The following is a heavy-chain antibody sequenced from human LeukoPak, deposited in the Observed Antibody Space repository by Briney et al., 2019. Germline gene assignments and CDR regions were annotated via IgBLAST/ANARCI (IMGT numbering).Heavy chain of an antibody. D-gene: IGHD1-14*01. Sequence: PGGSLRLSCAASGFTFSSYGMHWVRQAPGKGLEWVAFIRYDGSNKYYADSVKGRFTISRDNSKNTLYLQMNSLRAEDTAVYYCAKDGRGGQPTYYYYYYMDVWGKGTTVTVSS. V-gene: IGHV3-30*02. CDR2: IRYDGSNK. CDR1: GFTFSSYG. J-gene: IGHJ6*03. CDR3: AKDGRGGQPTYYYYYYMDV.